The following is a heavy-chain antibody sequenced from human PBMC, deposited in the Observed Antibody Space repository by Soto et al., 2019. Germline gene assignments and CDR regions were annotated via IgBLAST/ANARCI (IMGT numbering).Heavy chain of an antibody. Sequence: SVKVSCKASGGTFISYAISWVRQAPGQGLEWMGGIIPIFGTANYAQKFQGRVTITADESTSTAYMELSSLRSEDTAVYYCATSGYSGYSGVYYYYGMDVWGQGTTVTVSS. D-gene: IGHD5-12*01. CDR2: IIPIFGTA. CDR1: GGTFISYA. V-gene: IGHV1-69*13. CDR3: ATSGYSGYSGVYYYYGMDV. J-gene: IGHJ6*02.